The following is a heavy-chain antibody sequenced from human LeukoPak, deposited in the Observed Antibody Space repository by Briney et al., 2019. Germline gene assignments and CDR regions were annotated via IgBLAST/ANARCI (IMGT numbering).Heavy chain of an antibody. V-gene: IGHV1-18*01. J-gene: IGHJ5*02. Sequence: GASVKVSCKASGNTFTSYGISWVRQAPGQGLEWMGWISAYNGNTNYAQKLRGRVTMTTDTSTSTAYMELRSLRSDDTAVYYCARDHWPGSSGWLNNWFDPWGQGTLVTVSS. CDR3: ARDHWPGSSGWLNNWFDP. D-gene: IGHD6-19*01. CDR1: GNTFTSYG. CDR2: ISAYNGNT.